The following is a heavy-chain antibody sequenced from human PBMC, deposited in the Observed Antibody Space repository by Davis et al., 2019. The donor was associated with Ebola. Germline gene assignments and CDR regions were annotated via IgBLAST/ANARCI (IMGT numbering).Heavy chain of an antibody. V-gene: IGHV1-2*06. D-gene: IGHD3-10*01. CDR3: ARGHPPSGGEYYFEC. J-gene: IGHJ4*02. Sequence: AASVKVSCKASGYTLTDYLMYWVRQAPGQGLEWMGQINPNNGGADYSQKFQGRVTMTRDTSINTAYLDLSGLRSDDTAIYYCARGHPPSGGEYYFECWGLGTLVTVSS. CDR2: INPNNGGA. CDR1: GYTLTDYL.